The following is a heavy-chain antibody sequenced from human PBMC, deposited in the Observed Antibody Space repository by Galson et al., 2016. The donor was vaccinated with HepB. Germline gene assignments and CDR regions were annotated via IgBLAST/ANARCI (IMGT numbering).Heavy chain of an antibody. Sequence: SLRLSCAASGFTFSSFAINWVRQAPGKGLEWVSGISGSGGTTYHADSVKGRFTISRDNSKNTLYLQMNSLRAEDTAVYYCAREGAFTYYDILTGYPPPDAFDVWGQGTMVTVSS. CDR1: GFTFSSFA. V-gene: IGHV3-23*01. CDR2: ISGSGGTT. D-gene: IGHD3-9*01. CDR3: AREGAFTYYDILTGYPPPDAFDV. J-gene: IGHJ3*01.